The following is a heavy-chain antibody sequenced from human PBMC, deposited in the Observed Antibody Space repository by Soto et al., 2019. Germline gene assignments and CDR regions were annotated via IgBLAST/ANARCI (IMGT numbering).Heavy chain of an antibody. D-gene: IGHD4-17*01. CDR2: IYSGGST. CDR1: GFTVSSNY. J-gene: IGHJ3*02. CDR3: ARDLISYGEIDAFDI. Sequence: EVQLVESGGGLVQPGGSLRLSCAASGFTVSSNYMSWVRQAPGKGLEWVSVIYSGGSTYYADSVKGSFTISRDNSKNTLYLQMNSLRAEDTAVYYCARDLISYGEIDAFDIWGQGTMVTVSS. V-gene: IGHV3-66*01.